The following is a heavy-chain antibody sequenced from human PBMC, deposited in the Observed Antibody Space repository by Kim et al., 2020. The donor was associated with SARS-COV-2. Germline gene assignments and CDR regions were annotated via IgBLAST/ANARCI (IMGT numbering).Heavy chain of an antibody. V-gene: IGHV3-21*01. CDR2: ISSSSSYI. Sequence: GGSLRLSCAASGFTFSSYSMNWVRQAPGKGLEWVSSISSSSSYIYYADSVKGRFTISRDNAKNSLYLQMNSLRAEDTAVYYCARDEGPGDYYDSSGYIDYWGQGTLVTVSS. CDR1: GFTFSSYS. D-gene: IGHD3-22*01. J-gene: IGHJ4*02. CDR3: ARDEGPGDYYDSSGYIDY.